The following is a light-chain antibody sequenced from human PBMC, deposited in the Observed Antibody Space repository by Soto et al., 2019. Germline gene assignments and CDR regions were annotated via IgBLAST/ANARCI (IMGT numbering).Light chain of an antibody. Sequence: IVMTQSPATLSVSPGERATLSCGASQSVSSNLAWYQQKPGQAPGPLIYAASTRATGIPARFSGSGSGTEFTLTINSLQSEDFGIYYCQQYSDWPETFGQGTKVEI. CDR3: QQYSDWPET. CDR2: AAS. J-gene: IGKJ1*01. V-gene: IGKV3-15*01. CDR1: QSVSSN.